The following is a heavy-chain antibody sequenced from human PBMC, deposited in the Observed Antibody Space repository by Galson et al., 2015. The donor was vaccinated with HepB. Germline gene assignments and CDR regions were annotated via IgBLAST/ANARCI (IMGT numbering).Heavy chain of an antibody. CDR3: ARVKQQLVPDY. Sequence: SLRLSCAASGFTFSSYEMNWVRQAPGKGLEWVSYISSSGSTIYYADSVKGRFTISRDNAKNSLYLQMNSLRAEDTAVYYCARVKQQLVPDYWGQGTLVTVSS. CDR1: GFTFSSYE. D-gene: IGHD6-13*01. CDR2: ISSSGSTI. V-gene: IGHV3-48*03. J-gene: IGHJ4*02.